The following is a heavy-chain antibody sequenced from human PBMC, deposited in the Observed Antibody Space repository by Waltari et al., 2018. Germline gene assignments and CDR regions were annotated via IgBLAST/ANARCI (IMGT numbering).Heavy chain of an antibody. CDR3: ARGERIQLWYRLLY. CDR2: INHSGST. J-gene: IGHJ4*02. D-gene: IGHD5-18*01. V-gene: IGHV4-34*01. CDR1: GGSFSGFY. Sequence: QLQLQQWGAGLLKPSETLSLTCAVYGGSFSGFYWSWIRQPPGKGLEWIGEINHSGSTNYNPSLKSRVTISVDTSKNQFSLRLSSVTAADTAVYYCARGERIQLWYRLLYWGQGTLVTVSS.